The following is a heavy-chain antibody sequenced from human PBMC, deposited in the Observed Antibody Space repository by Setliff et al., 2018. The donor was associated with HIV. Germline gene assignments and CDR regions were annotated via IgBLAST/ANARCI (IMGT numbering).Heavy chain of an antibody. J-gene: IGHJ4*02. CDR3: TRDLSYDYDRSSDTFDY. Sequence: PGGSLRLSCATSGFAFSDYDFHWVRQVTGEGLEWVSAIGTGGDTYYADSVKGRFTISRENAKSSLYLQMNNVRAGDTAVYYCTRDLSYDYDRSSDTFDYWGQGALVTVSS. D-gene: IGHD3-22*01. V-gene: IGHV3-13*01. CDR2: IGTGGDT. CDR1: GFAFSDYD.